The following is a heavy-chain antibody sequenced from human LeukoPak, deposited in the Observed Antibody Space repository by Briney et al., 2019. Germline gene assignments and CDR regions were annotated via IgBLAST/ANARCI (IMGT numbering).Heavy chain of an antibody. D-gene: IGHD3-22*01. CDR2: ISTNNGNT. CDR1: GYTFTIYS. V-gene: IGHV1-18*01. J-gene: IGHJ4*02. CDR3: ARSYDSSGYYPHYFDY. Sequence: ASVKVSCKASGYTFTIYSISWVRQAPGQGLEWMGWISTNNGNTNYAQKLQGRVTMTTDTSTRTAYMELRSLRSDDTAVYYCARSYDSSGYYPHYFDYWGQGTLVTVSS.